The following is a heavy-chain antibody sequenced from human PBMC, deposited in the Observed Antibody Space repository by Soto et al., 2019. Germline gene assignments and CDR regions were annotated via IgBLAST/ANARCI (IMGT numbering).Heavy chain of an antibody. CDR3: ARYCNGGSCKARYAFDI. CDR1: GYTFPGYY. J-gene: IGHJ3*02. D-gene: IGHD2-15*01. CDR2: INPNSDGT. V-gene: IGHV1-2*02. Sequence: ASVKVSCKASGYTFPGYYMHWVRQAHGQGLEWMGWINPNSDGTNYAQKFQGRVTMTRDTSISTAYMELSRLRSDDPAVYYCARYCNGGSCKARYAFDIWGQGTMVTVSS.